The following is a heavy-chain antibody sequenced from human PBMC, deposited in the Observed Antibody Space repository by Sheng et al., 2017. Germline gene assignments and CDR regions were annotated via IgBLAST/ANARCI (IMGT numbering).Heavy chain of an antibody. CDR3: ARAQADGYNQIDF. V-gene: IGHV3-30*04. Sequence: QVQLVESGGGVVQPGRSLRLSCAASGFTFNNHPMHWVRQAPGKGLECVGVTSYDGTDKYYAGSVKGRFSISRDSSENTVFLQLSSLRPDDTAVYYCARAQADGYNQIDFWGQGTLVTVSS. J-gene: IGHJ4*02. CDR1: GFTFNNHP. CDR2: TSYDGTDK. D-gene: IGHD5-12*01.